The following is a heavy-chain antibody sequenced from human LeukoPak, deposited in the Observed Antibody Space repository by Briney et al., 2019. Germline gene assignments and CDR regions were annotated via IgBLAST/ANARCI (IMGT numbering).Heavy chain of an antibody. J-gene: IGHJ4*02. Sequence: PGGPLRLSCAAPGFTSRGHWRSCVRQAPGKGLEWVANINQGGSDKYYVDSVKGRFTISRDNANNLLYLQMNSLRGEDTAVYYCTRDRSRAEDDWGQGTLVTVSS. D-gene: IGHD1-14*01. CDR3: TRDRSRAEDD. CDR1: GFTSRGHW. V-gene: IGHV3-7*01. CDR2: INQGGSDK.